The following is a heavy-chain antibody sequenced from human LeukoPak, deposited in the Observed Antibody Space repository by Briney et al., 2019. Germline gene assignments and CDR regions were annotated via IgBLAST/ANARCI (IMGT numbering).Heavy chain of an antibody. D-gene: IGHD3-22*01. CDR3: ARGDMIVVVNIDY. CDR2: INPNSGGT. J-gene: IGHJ4*02. V-gene: IGHV1-2*02. CDR1: GYTFTGYY. Sequence: GASVKVSCKASGYTFTGYYMHWVRQAPGQGLEWMGWINPNSGGTNYAQKFQGRVTMTRDTSISTAYMELSRLRSDDTAVYYCARGDMIVVVNIDYRGQGTLVTVSS.